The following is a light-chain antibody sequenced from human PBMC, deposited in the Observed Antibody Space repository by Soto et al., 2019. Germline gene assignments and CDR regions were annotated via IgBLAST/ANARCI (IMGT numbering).Light chain of an antibody. V-gene: IGKV3-15*01. CDR2: GAS. Sequence: VITQSPATLSVSPGERATLSCWASATVATNLAWYQQKPGQAPRLLISGASTRAAGISDRFRGSGSGTEFTLTISSLRSEDSAIYYCQQYFEWPPMTFGQGTKVEI. CDR3: QQYFEWPPMT. J-gene: IGKJ1*01. CDR1: ATVATN.